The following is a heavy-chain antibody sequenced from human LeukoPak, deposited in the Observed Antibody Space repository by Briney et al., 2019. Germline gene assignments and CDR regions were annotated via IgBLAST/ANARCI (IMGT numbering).Heavy chain of an antibody. Sequence: GESLKISCKGSGNSFTNNWIAWVRQMPGKGLEWMGIISPENSETHYSPAFQGQVTISVDRSITTAYLQWNSLKASDTAMYYCVKRRNNVYEISPWDPDYWGQGTLVTVSS. J-gene: IGHJ4*02. CDR2: ISPENSET. D-gene: IGHD3-16*01. CDR1: GNSFTNNW. CDR3: VKRRNNVYEISPWDPDY. V-gene: IGHV5-51*01.